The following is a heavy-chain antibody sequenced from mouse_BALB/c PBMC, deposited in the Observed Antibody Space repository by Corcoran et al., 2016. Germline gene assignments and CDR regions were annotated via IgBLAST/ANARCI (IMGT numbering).Heavy chain of an antibody. V-gene: IGHV1S136*01. CDR1: GYTFTSYV. J-gene: IGHJ2*01. CDR2: INPYNDGT. Sequence: EVQLQQSGPELVKPGASVKMSCKASGYTFTSYVMHWVKQKPGQGLEWIGYINPYNDGTKYNEKFKGKATLTSDKSSSTAYMELSSLTSEDSAVYYCARSTMITTYYFDYWGQGTTLTVSS. D-gene: IGHD2-4*01. CDR3: ARSTMITTYYFDY.